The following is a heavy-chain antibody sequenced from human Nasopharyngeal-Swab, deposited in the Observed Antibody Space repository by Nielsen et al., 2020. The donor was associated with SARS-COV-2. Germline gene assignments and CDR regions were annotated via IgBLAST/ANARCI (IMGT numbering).Heavy chain of an antibody. Sequence: SVKVSCKASGGTFSSYAVTWVRQAPGQGLEWMGGIIPVLDIANYAQKFQGRVTITADKSTNTVYMELRSLRSEDTAVYYCARERVYSGFSSGHTFDSWGQGTLVTVSS. CDR2: IIPVLDIA. J-gene: IGHJ4*02. V-gene: IGHV1-69*10. CDR1: GGTFSSYA. D-gene: IGHD2-8*01. CDR3: ARERVYSGFSSGHTFDS.